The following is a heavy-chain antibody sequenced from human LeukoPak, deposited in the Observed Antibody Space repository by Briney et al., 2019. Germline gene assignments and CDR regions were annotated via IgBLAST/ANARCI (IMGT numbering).Heavy chain of an antibody. CDR2: IYSGGST. V-gene: IGHV3-66*01. CDR1: GFTFTTYG. CDR3: ARDSMVRGVFDY. Sequence: GGSLGLSCSASGFTFTTYGMNWVRQAPGKGLEWVSVIYSGGSTYYADSVKGRFTISRDNSKNTLYLQMNSLRAEDTAVYYCARDSMVRGVFDYWGQGTLVTVSS. D-gene: IGHD3-10*01. J-gene: IGHJ4*02.